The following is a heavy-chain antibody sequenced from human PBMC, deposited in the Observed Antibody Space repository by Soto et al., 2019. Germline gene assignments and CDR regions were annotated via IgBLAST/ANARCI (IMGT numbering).Heavy chain of an antibody. J-gene: IGHJ4*02. CDR2: SSATGAGT. CDR1: GFTFSSYG. Sequence: EVQLLESGGGLVQPGGSLRLSCAASGFTFSSYGMTWVRQAPGKGLEWVSFSSATGAGTYYADSVKGRFTISRDNSKNTLYLQMTSLRADDTAVYYCAKDRRAGGNYGFYSDFWGQGALVLVSS. D-gene: IGHD1-7*01. CDR3: AKDRRAGGNYGFYSDF. V-gene: IGHV3-23*01.